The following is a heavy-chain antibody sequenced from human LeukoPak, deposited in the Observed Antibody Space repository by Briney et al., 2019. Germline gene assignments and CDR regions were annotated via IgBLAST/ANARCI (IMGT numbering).Heavy chain of an antibody. J-gene: IGHJ4*02. CDR2: ISFSGTYI. CDR3: ARRASTERGHSYGLDY. D-gene: IGHD5-18*01. Sequence: GGSLRLSCAASGFSFSSYSMNWVRQAPGKGLEWVSSISFSGTYIYYADSLKGRTAISRDNARRSLFLQMNSLRAEDTAVYYCARRASTERGHSYGLDYWGQGTLVTVSS. CDR1: GFSFSSYS. V-gene: IGHV3-21*01.